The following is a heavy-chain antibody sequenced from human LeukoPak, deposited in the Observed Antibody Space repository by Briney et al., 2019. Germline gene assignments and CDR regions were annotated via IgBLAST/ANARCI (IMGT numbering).Heavy chain of an antibody. CDR2: LSGSGIST. D-gene: IGHD1-1*01. CDR3: AKPLLPSTGLGAFDI. Sequence: GGSLRLSCAASGFTFSSYAMSWVRQAPGKGLEWVSTLSGSGISTYYASSVRGRFTISRDNSNNTMYLQMNSLRAEDTALYYCAKPLLPSTGLGAFDIWGQGTMVTVSS. V-gene: IGHV3-23*01. J-gene: IGHJ3*02. CDR1: GFTFSSYA.